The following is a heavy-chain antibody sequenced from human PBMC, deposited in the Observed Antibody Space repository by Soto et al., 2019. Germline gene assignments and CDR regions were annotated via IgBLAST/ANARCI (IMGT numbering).Heavy chain of an antibody. V-gene: IGHV3-13*04. Sequence: EVQLVESGGGLVQPGGSLRLSCAASGFTFSSNDMHWVRQATGKGLEWVSAIGTAGDTYYPGSVKGRFTISRENAKNSLYLKMTSLRAGDTAVYYCARFAVGQLYDYWGQGTLVTVSS. J-gene: IGHJ4*02. CDR2: IGTAGDT. CDR3: ARFAVGQLYDY. D-gene: IGHD6-13*01. CDR1: GFTFSSND.